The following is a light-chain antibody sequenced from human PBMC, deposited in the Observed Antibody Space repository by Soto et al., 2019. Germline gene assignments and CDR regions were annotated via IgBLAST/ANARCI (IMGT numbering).Light chain of an antibody. CDR1: SSDVGYYNY. CDR2: DVS. CDR3: SSYTSSSTVI. J-gene: IGLJ2*01. V-gene: IGLV2-14*01. Sequence: QSVLTQPASVSGSPGQSITISCTGTSSDVGYYNYVSWYQQEPGKAPKLMIYDVSNRPSGVSERFSGSKSGNTASLTISGLQAEDEADFYCSSYTSSSTVIFGGGTKLTVL.